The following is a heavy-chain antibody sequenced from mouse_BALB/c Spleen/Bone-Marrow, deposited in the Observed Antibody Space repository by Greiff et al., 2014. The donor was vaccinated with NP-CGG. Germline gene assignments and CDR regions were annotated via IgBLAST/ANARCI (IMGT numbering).Heavy chain of an antibody. J-gene: IGHJ3*01. CDR3: ARRGHGFAWFAY. Sequence: QVQLKHSGTELMKPGASVKISCKATGYTFSSYWIEWVNQRPGHGLEWIGEILPGSGSTNYNEKFKGKATFTADTSSNTAYMQLSSLTSKDSAVYYCARRGHGFAWFAYWGQGTLVTVSA. V-gene: IGHV1-9*01. CDR1: GYTFSSYW. D-gene: IGHD1-2*01. CDR2: ILPGSGST.